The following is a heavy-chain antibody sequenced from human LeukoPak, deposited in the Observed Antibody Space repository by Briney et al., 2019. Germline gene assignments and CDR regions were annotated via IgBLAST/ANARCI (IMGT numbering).Heavy chain of an antibody. V-gene: IGHV4-34*01. D-gene: IGHD3-9*01. J-gene: IGHJ4*02. Sequence: SETLSLTCAVYGGSFSGYYWSWIRQPPGKGLEWIGEINHSGSTNYNPSLKSRVTLSVDTSKNQFSLKLSSVTVADTAVYYCARGVRDYDILNYWGQGTLVTVSS. CDR1: GGSFSGYY. CDR2: INHSGST. CDR3: ARGVRDYDILNY.